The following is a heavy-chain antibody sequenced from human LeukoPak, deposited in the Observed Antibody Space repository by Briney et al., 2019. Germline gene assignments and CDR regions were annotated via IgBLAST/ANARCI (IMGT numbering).Heavy chain of an antibody. CDR1: GASTSNYY. D-gene: IGHD6-19*01. V-gene: IGHV4-59*12. CDR2: IHVGGGT. J-gene: IGHJ6*02. CDR3: ARGGDSSVCLNHYYYAMDV. Sequence: PSASLSLAWTVSGASTSNYYWSWARQHPRKGLEWMVFIHVGGGTNSRPTLKGRVTISVDTSKNQSSLKLTFLTAADTADYYCARGGDSSVCLNHYYYAMDVWGQGTTVTVSS.